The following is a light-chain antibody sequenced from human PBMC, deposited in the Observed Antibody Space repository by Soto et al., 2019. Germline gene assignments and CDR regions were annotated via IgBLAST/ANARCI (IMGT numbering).Light chain of an antibody. CDR2: AAS. CDR3: HQYHNWPWT. Sequence: EIVLTQSPATLSLSPGDRATLSCRASQSVSINLAWYQQKPGQVPRLLIYAASTRATGIPARFSGSGSETEFTLTISSLQSEDFAVYYCHQYHNWPWTFGQGTKVDIK. J-gene: IGKJ1*01. CDR1: QSVSIN. V-gene: IGKV3-15*01.